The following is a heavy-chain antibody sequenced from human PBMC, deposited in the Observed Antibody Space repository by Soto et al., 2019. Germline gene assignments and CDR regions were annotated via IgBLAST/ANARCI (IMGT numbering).Heavy chain of an antibody. D-gene: IGHD1-1*01. CDR3: AKALGNPYYYYYMDV. J-gene: IGHJ6*03. CDR2: ISPGGDST. Sequence: EVQLLESGGGLVQPGGSLRLSCAASGFNFNIYAMTWVRQAPGKGLKWVSTISPGGDSTYFADSVKGRVTISRDNSKNTLSLQMNSLRAEDTATYFCAKALGNPYYYYYMDVWGTGTTVTVSS. CDR1: GFNFNIYA. V-gene: IGHV3-23*01.